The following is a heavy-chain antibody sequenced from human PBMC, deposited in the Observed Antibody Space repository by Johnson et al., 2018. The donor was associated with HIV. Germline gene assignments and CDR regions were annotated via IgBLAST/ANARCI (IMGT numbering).Heavy chain of an antibody. CDR2: INWNGGST. V-gene: IGHV3-20*04. D-gene: IGHD3-3*01. J-gene: IGHJ3*02. CDR1: GFTFDDYG. CDR3: AKDAGNDFRGLDAFDI. Sequence: VQLVESGGGVVRPGGSLRLSCAASGFTFDDYGMSWVRQAPGKGLEWVSGINWNGGSTGYADSVKGRFTISRDNSKNTLHLQMNSLRAEDTAVYYCAKDAGNDFRGLDAFDIWGQGTKVTVSS.